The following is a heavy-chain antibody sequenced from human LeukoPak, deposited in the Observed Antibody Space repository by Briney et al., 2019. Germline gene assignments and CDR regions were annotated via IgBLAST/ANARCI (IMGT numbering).Heavy chain of an antibody. V-gene: IGHV4-4*02. CDR1: GGSISSTNW. J-gene: IGHJ4*02. D-gene: IGHD3-3*01. CDR2: INHSGST. CDR3: ARTKNYDFWSGYYQYFDY. Sequence: PSGTLSLTCVVSGGSISSTNWWSWIRQPPGKGLEWIGEINHSGSTNYNPSLKSRVTISVDTSKNQFSLKLSSVTAADTAVYYCARTKNYDFWSGYYQYFDYWGQGTLVTVSS.